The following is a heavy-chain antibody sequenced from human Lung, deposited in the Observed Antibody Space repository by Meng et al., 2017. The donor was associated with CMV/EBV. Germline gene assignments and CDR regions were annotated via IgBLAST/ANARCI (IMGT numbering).Heavy chain of an antibody. CDR2: IYHSGST. D-gene: IGHD2-21*02. Sequence: VQLDAAGPGSVEPSWTLSLTCAVSGGSISSSNWLSLVRQPPGKGLEWIGEIYHSGSTNYNPSLKSRVTISVDKSKNQFSLKLSSVTAADTAVYYCARVVTALWGYYFDYWGQGTLVTVSS. CDR1: GGSISSSNW. J-gene: IGHJ4*02. V-gene: IGHV4-4*02. CDR3: ARVVTALWGYYFDY.